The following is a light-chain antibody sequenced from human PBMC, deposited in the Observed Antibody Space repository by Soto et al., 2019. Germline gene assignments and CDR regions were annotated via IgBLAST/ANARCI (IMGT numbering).Light chain of an antibody. Sequence: QSVLTQPPSVSGDPGQRVTISCTGSNSNIGAGYDVHWYPQLPGTAPKLLVYTNNNRPSGVPDRFSGCKSGTSASLAITGLQAEDEADYYCQSYDSRLSAYVFGTGTKVTVL. CDR1: NSNIGAGYD. CDR3: QSYDSRLSAYV. J-gene: IGLJ1*01. CDR2: TNN. V-gene: IGLV1-40*01.